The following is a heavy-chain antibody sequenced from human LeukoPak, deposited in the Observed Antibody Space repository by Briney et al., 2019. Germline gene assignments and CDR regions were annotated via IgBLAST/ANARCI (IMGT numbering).Heavy chain of an antibody. CDR1: GGSFSGYY. CDR2: INHSGST. J-gene: IGHJ4*02. V-gene: IGHV4-34*01. CDR3: ARGGVLRYFDWLLPDYFDY. Sequence: SETLSLTCAVYGGSFSGYYWRWIRQPPGKGLEWIGEINHSGSTNYNPSLKSRVTISVDTSKNQFSLKLSSVTAADTAVYYCARGGVLRYFDWLLPDYFDYWGQGTLVTVSS. D-gene: IGHD3-9*01.